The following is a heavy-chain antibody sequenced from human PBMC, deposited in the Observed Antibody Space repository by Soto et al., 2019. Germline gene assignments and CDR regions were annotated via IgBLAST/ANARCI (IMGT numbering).Heavy chain of an antibody. CDR3: ARGAMEFDY. D-gene: IGHD1-1*01. CDR1: GYTFINYA. V-gene: IGHV1-3*01. J-gene: IGHJ4*02. CDR2: INAGNGDI. Sequence: QVQLVQSGAEVKKPGASVKVSCKASGYTFINYAVHWVRQAPGQRLEWRGWINAGNGDIKFSQKLQGRVTFIRDASANTVYMELSSLRSEDTAVYYCARGAMEFDYWGQGTPVTVSS.